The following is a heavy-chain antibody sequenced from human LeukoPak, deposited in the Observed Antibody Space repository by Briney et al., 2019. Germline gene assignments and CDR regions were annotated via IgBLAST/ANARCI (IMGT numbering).Heavy chain of an antibody. V-gene: IGHV3-33*01. Sequence: PGGSLRLSCAASGFSFSSYGMHWGRQAPGKGLEWVAIIWYDGSNKYYAESVKGRFTISRDNSKNTLYLQMNSLRAEDTAVYYCARESEGMDVWGQGTTVTVSS. J-gene: IGHJ6*02. CDR2: IWYDGSNK. CDR1: GFSFSSYG. CDR3: ARESEGMDV.